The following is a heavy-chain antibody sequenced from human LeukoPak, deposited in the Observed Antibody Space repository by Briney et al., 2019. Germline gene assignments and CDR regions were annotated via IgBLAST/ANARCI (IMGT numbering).Heavy chain of an antibody. J-gene: IGHJ4*02. CDR2: ISYDGSNK. D-gene: IGHD2-15*01. CDR3: ARDNPPNCSGGSCYTL. V-gene: IGHV3-30-3*01. Sequence: GGSLRLSCAASGFTFSSYAMHWVRQAPGKGLEWVAVISYDGSNKYYADSVKGRFTISRDNSKNTLYLQMNSLRAEDTAVYYCARDNPPNCSGGSCYTLWGQGTLVTVSS. CDR1: GFTFSSYA.